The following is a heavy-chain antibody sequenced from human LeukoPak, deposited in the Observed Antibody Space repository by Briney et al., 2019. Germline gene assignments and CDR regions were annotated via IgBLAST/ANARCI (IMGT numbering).Heavy chain of an antibody. V-gene: IGHV4-4*07. D-gene: IGHD5-12*01. CDR1: GGSISSYY. CDR2: IYTSGST. Sequence: SETLSLTCTVSGGSISSYYWSWIRQPAGKGLEWIGRIYTSGSTNYNPSLKSRVTMSVDTSKNQFSLKLSSVTAADTAVYYCARSGGYSGYDRSLLGYWGQGTLVTVSS. CDR3: ARSGGYSGYDRSLLGY. J-gene: IGHJ4*02.